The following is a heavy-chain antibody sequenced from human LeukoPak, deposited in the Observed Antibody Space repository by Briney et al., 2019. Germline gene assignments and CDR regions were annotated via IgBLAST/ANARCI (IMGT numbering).Heavy chain of an antibody. Sequence: PGGSLRLSCAASGFTFSSYAMSWVRQAPGKGLEWVSGTSGSGTGTYYADSVKGRFTISRDNSKNTLYLQMSSLRAEDTAIFYCTTRRRSSGGHYIDYWGQGTLVTVSS. CDR2: TSGSGTGT. V-gene: IGHV3-23*01. CDR1: GFTFSSYA. CDR3: TTRRRSSGGHYIDY. J-gene: IGHJ4*02. D-gene: IGHD6-13*01.